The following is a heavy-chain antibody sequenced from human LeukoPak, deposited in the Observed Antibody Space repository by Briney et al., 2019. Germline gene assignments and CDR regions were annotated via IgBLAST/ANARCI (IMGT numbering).Heavy chain of an antibody. V-gene: IGHV4-4*09. Sequence: PSEPLSLTCTVSNGSISSYHWSWVRQPPGKGLEWIGYILTSGTTTYNPSLKSRLTISVDTSKNRFTLKLSSVTAADTAVYYCARLRVSGSYLYYFDYWGQGTLVTVSS. CDR2: ILTSGTT. CDR1: NGSISSYH. CDR3: ARLRVSGSYLYYFDY. J-gene: IGHJ4*02. D-gene: IGHD3-10*01.